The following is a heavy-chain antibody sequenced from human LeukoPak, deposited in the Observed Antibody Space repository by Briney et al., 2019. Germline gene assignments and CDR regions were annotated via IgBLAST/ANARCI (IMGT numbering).Heavy chain of an antibody. Sequence: PSETLSLTCAVYGGSFSGYYWSWIRQPPGKGLEWIGEINHSGSTNYNPSLKSRVTISVDTSKNQFSLKLSSVTAADTAVYYCARAEIVEVPAAMGYYYGMDVWGQGTTVTVSS. V-gene: IGHV4-34*01. CDR3: ARAEIVEVPAAMGYYYGMDV. D-gene: IGHD2-2*01. CDR1: GGSFSGYY. J-gene: IGHJ6*02. CDR2: INHSGST.